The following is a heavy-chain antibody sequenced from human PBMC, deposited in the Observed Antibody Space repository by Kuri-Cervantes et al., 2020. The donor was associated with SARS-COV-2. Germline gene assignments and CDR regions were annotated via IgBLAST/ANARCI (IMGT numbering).Heavy chain of an antibody. Sequence: SETLSLTCTVSGGSISSSSYYWGWIRQPPGKELEWIGSIYYSGSTYYNPSLKSRVTISVDTSKNQFSLKLSSVTAADTAVYYCARDVVTGNRVGPTSDAFDIWGQGTMVTVSS. D-gene: IGHD1-20*01. CDR3: ARDVVTGNRVGPTSDAFDI. J-gene: IGHJ3*02. V-gene: IGHV4-39*07. CDR2: IYYSGST. CDR1: GGSISSSSYY.